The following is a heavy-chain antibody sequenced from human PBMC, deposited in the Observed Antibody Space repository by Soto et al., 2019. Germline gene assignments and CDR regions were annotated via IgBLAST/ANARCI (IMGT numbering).Heavy chain of an antibody. CDR1: GGSISSHY. Sequence: SETLSLTCTVSGGSISSHYWSWIRQPPGMGLEWIGHISYSGSTNNNPSLKSRVTISVDTSKNQFSLNLSSVTAADTAVYYCARTIFGVARRDYYYYYMDVWGKGTTVTVSS. J-gene: IGHJ6*03. CDR2: ISYSGST. V-gene: IGHV4-59*08. D-gene: IGHD3-3*02. CDR3: ARTIFGVARRDYYYYYMDV.